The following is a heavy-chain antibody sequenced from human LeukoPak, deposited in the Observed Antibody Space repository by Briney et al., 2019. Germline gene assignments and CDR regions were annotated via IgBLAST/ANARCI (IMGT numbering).Heavy chain of an antibody. V-gene: IGHV3-66*02. CDR1: GFTFSGYW. CDR3: ARSPLDVMAT. J-gene: IGHJ5*02. Sequence: GGSLRLSCAASGFTFSGYWMHWVRQAPGKGLVWVSVIYSGGSTYYADSVKGRFTISRDNSKDTLYLQMNSLRAEDTAVYYCARSPLDVMATWGQGTLVTVSS. D-gene: IGHD2-8*01. CDR2: IYSGGST.